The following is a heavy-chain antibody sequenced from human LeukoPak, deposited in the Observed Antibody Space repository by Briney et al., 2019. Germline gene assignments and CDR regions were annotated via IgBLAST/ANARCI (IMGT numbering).Heavy chain of an antibody. CDR1: GFTFSSYS. Sequence: PGGSLRLSCAASGFTFSSYSMNWVRQAPGKGLEWVSSISSSSSYIYYADSVKGRFTISRDNAKNSLYLQMNSLRAEDTAVYYCARDKTHEDYYYYYMDVWGKGTTVTISS. J-gene: IGHJ6*03. CDR3: ARDKTHEDYYYYYMDV. V-gene: IGHV3-21*01. CDR2: ISSSSSYI.